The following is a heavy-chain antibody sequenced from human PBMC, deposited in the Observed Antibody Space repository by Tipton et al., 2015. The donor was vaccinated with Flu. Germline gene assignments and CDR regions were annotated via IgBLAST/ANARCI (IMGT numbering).Heavy chain of an antibody. CDR2: IYYSGSS. J-gene: IGHJ4*02. CDR1: GGSISSSTYY. Sequence: TLSLTCTVSGGSISSSTYYWGWIRQPPGKGLEWIGSIYYSGSSYYNPTLKSRVTISLDTSKNQFSLNLSSVTAADTAVYYCARALRGPVGATLGYWGEGTLVTVSS. CDR3: ARALRGPVGATLGY. D-gene: IGHD1-26*01. V-gene: IGHV4-39*07.